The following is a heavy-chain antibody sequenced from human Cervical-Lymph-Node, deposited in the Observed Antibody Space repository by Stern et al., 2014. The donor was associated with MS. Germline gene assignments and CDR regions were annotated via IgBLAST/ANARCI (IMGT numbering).Heavy chain of an antibody. CDR2: IYTGGII. D-gene: IGHD6-6*01. CDR1: GVSVSTGSYY. Sequence: QLQLQESGPGLVKPSQTLSLTCSVSGVSVSTGSYYWSWIRQPAGKGLEWIGRIYTGGIIDYTPSLESRVTISVDTSKNQFSLRLRSVTAADTAVYYCARTYGSSSGVFDSWGQGTLVTVSS. V-gene: IGHV4-61*02. CDR3: ARTYGSSSGVFDS. J-gene: IGHJ4*02.